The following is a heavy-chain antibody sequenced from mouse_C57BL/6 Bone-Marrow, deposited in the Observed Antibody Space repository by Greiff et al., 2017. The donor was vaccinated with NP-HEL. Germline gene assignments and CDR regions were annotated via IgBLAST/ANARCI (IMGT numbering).Heavy chain of an antibody. Sequence: VQLQQSGAELARPGASVKLSCKASGYTFTSYGISWVKQRTGQGLEWIGEIYPGSGNTYYNEKFKGKATLTADKSSSTAYMELRSLTSEDSAVYFCARQAIGYWGKGTTLTVSS. V-gene: IGHV1-81*01. D-gene: IGHD3-2*02. CDR1: GYTFTSYG. CDR2: IYPGSGNT. J-gene: IGHJ2*01. CDR3: ARQAIGY.